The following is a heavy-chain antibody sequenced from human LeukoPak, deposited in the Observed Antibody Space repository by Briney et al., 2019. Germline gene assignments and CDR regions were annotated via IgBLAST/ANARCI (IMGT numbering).Heavy chain of an antibody. CDR2: IYPGDSDT. D-gene: IGHD3-10*01. V-gene: IGHV5-51*01. CDR3: ATNGEYYYGSGSGSYYYYYGMDV. CDR1: GYSFTSYW. Sequence: GESLRISCKGSGYSFTSYWIAWVRQMPGKGLEWMGIIYPGDSDTRYSPSFQGQVTISADKSISTAYLQWSSLKASDTAMYYCATNGEYYYGSGSGSYYYYYGMDVWGQGTTVTVSS. J-gene: IGHJ6*02.